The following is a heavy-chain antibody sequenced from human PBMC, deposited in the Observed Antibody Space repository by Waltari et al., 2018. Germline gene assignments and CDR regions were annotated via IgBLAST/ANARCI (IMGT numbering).Heavy chain of an antibody. V-gene: IGHV3-66*02. Sequence: EVKLVESGGGLVHPGGSLRLSCAASGFTVSSTHMSWVRQAPGKGPEGVSIMLPAGSAYNAGSVEGRFTMSRDISNNMVHLQMNRLRLEDSATYYCATARDEHTAMVYFDNWGQGTLVSVSS. D-gene: IGHD5-18*01. CDR2: MLPAGSA. J-gene: IGHJ4*02. CDR1: GFTVSSTH. CDR3: ATARDEHTAMVYFDN.